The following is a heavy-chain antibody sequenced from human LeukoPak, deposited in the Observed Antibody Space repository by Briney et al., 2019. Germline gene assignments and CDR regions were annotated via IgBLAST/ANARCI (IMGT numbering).Heavy chain of an antibody. CDR3: ARDGGGDETAVARPES. CDR1: GYSISSGCY. CDR2: IYHSGST. D-gene: IGHD6-19*01. J-gene: IGHJ4*02. V-gene: IGHV4-38-2*02. Sequence: SETLSLTCAVSGYSISSGCYWGWIRQPPGKGLEWIGSIYHSGSTYYNPSLKSRVTISVDTSKNQFSLKLSSVTAADTAVYYCARDGGGDETAVARPESWGQGTLVTVSS.